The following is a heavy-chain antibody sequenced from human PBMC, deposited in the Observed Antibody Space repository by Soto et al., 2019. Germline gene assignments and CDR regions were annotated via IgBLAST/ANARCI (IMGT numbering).Heavy chain of an antibody. D-gene: IGHD1-26*01. CDR2: IYHSGST. CDR1: GGSISSGGYS. V-gene: IGHV4-30-2*01. Sequence: QLQLQESGSGLVKPSQTLSLTCAVSGGSISSGGYSWSWIRQPPGKGLEWIGYIYHSGSTFYNPSLKSRSPISXDXPKNHFSLKLSSVTAADTAVYYCARDKVGATTAVDIWGQGTLVTVSS. CDR3: ARDKVGATTAVDI. J-gene: IGHJ3*02.